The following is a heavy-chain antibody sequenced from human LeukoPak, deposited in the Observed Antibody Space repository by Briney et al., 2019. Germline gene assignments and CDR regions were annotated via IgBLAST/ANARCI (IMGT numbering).Heavy chain of an antibody. Sequence: SQTLSLTRTVSGGSISRGNYYWNWIRQPAGKGLEWIGRIYASGSTDYNPSLKSRVTISVDTSKNQFSLNLSSVTAADTAVYYCARDHNSDWYRFDYWGQGTLVTVSS. CDR3: ARDHNSDWYRFDY. D-gene: IGHD6-19*01. V-gene: IGHV4-61*02. CDR1: GGSISRGNYY. J-gene: IGHJ4*02. CDR2: IYASGST.